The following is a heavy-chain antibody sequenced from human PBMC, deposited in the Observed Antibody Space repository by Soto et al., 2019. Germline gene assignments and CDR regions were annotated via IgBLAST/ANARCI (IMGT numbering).Heavy chain of an antibody. J-gene: IGHJ4*02. D-gene: IGHD3-16*02. V-gene: IGHV1-8*01. CDR2: MNPNSGNT. CDR1: GYTFTRYD. CDR3: AREYLHLGELSLYYFDY. Sequence: GASVKVSCTASGYTFTRYDINWVRQATGQGLEWMGWMNPNSGNTGYAQKFQGRVTMTRNTSISTAYMELSSLRSEDTAVYYCAREYLHLGELSLYYFDYWGQGTLVTVSS.